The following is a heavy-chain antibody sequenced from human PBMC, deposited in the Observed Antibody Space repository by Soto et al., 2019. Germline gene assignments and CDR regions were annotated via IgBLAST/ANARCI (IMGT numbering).Heavy chain of an antibody. CDR1: GFTFSSYA. V-gene: IGHV3-30-3*01. J-gene: IGHJ4*02. CDR3: ARDVTTPYSSSWPVDY. Sequence: QVQLVESGGGVVQPGRSLRLSCAASGFTFSSYAMHWVRQAPGKGLEWVAVISYDGSNKYYADSVKGRFTISRDNSKNTLYLQMNSLRAEDTAVYYCARDVTTPYSSSWPVDYWGQGTLVTVSS. D-gene: IGHD6-13*01. CDR2: ISYDGSNK.